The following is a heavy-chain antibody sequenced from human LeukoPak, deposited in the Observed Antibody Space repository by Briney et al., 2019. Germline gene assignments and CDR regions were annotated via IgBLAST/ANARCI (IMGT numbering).Heavy chain of an antibody. V-gene: IGHV4-38-2*02. D-gene: IGHD6-19*01. J-gene: IGHJ5*02. CDR1: SYSISSGYY. CDR3: AREAPQWLVLGNWFDP. CDR2: IYYSGST. Sequence: PSETLSLTCSVSSYSISSGYYWGWIRQPPGKGLEWIGSIYYSGSTNYNPSLKSRVTISVDTSKNQFSLKLSSVTAADTAVYYCAREAPQWLVLGNWFDPWGQGTLVTVSS.